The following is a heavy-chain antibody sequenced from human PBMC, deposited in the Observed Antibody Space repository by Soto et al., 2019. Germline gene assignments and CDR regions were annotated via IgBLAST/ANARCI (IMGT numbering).Heavy chain of an antibody. J-gene: IGHJ4*02. CDR1: GFTFSSYG. CDR3: AREGYCSGGSCYSVPVFDY. CDR2: IWYDGSNK. Sequence: QVQLVESGGGVVQPGRSLRLSCAASGFTFSSYGMHWVRQAPGKGLEWVAVIWYDGSNKYYADSVKGRFTISRDNSKNTLYLQMNSLRAKDTAVYYGAREGYCSGGSCYSVPVFDYWGQGTLVTGSS. V-gene: IGHV3-33*01. D-gene: IGHD2-15*01.